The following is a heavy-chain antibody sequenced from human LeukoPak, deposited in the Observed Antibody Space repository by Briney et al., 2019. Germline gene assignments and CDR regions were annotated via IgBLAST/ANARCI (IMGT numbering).Heavy chain of an antibody. J-gene: IGHJ6*02. CDR1: GYTFTGYY. V-gene: IGHV1-2*02. D-gene: IGHD6-13*01. CDR2: INPNSGGT. Sequence: GASVKVSCKASGYTFTGYYMHWVRQAPGQGRERMGWINPNSGGTNYAQKFQGRVTMTRDTSISTAYMELSRLRSDDTAVYYCARGGYSSSWFYYGMDVWGQGTTVTVSS. CDR3: ARGGYSSSWFYYGMDV.